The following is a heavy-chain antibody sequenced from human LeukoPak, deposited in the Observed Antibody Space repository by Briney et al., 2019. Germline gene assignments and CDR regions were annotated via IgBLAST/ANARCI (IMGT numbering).Heavy chain of an antibody. CDR2: IYHSGST. Sequence: SETLSLTCTVSGYSISSGYYWGWIRQPPGKGLEWIGSIYHSGSTYYNPSLKSRVTISVDTSKNQFSLKLSSVTAADTAVYFCARGGYYGMDVWGQATTVTVSS. V-gene: IGHV4-38-2*02. J-gene: IGHJ6*02. CDR1: GYSISSGYY. CDR3: ARGGYYGMDV.